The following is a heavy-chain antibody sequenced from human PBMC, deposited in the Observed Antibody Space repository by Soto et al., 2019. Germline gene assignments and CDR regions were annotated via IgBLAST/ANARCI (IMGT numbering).Heavy chain of an antibody. D-gene: IGHD6-19*01. V-gene: IGHV4-31*03. CDR2: IYYSGST. CDR3: ARERSSDGYSSGNWFDP. Sequence: QVQLQESGPGLVKPSQTLSLTCTVSGGSISSGGYYWSWIRQHPGKGLEWIGYIYYSGSTYYNPSLKSRVTISVDTSKNQFSLKLSSVTAADTAVHYCARERSSDGYSSGNWFDPWGQGTLVTVSS. CDR1: GGSISSGGYY. J-gene: IGHJ5*02.